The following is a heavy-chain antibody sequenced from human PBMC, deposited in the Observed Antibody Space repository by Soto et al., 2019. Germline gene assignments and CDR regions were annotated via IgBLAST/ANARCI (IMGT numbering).Heavy chain of an antibody. J-gene: IGHJ4*02. CDR1: GFSLTTSGVG. CDR2: IYWDDDK. V-gene: IGHV2-5*02. D-gene: IGHD5-18*01. CDR3: XHXXXXXXXXXVTTTAIYFDF. Sequence: QITLKESGPTVVKPTETLTLTCTFSGFSLTTSGVGVGWVRQSPGKAPEWLALIYWDDDKRYSTSLKSRLTITKDTSKNLVVLTMANVDPXXAATYXXXHXXXXXXXXXVTTTAIYFDFWGQGTPVVVSS.